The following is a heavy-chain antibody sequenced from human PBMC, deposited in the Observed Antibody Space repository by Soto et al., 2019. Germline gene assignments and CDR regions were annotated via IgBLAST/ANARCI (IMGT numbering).Heavy chain of an antibody. CDR3: ARGGSLYWYFDL. CDR2: INAGNGNT. J-gene: IGHJ2*01. CDR1: GYTFTNYA. V-gene: IGHV1-3*01. D-gene: IGHD1-26*01. Sequence: QVQLVQSGAEVKKPGASVKVSCKASGYTFTNYAMHWVRQAPGQRLEWMGWINAGNGNTKYSQKFQVRVTITRDPSASTAYMELSSLRSEDTAVYYCARGGSLYWYFDLWGRGTLVTVSS.